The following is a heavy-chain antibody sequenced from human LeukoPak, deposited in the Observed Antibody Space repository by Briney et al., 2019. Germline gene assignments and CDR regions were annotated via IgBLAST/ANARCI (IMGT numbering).Heavy chain of an antibody. CDR2: IYYSGST. V-gene: IGHV4-39*01. Sequence: SETLSLTCTVSGGSISSSSYYWGWIRQPPGKGLEWIGSIYYSGSTYYNPSLKSRVTISVDTSKNQFSPKLSSVTAADTAVYYCARLCSDSSSWLPYYYYYMDVWGKGTTVTISS. CDR1: GGSISSSSYY. D-gene: IGHD6-13*01. J-gene: IGHJ6*03. CDR3: ARLCSDSSSWLPYYYYYMDV.